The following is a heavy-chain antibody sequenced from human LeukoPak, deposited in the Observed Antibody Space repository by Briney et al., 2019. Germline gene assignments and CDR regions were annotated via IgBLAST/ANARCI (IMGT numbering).Heavy chain of an antibody. J-gene: IGHJ3*02. V-gene: IGHV4-59*08. CDR3: ARPQNDYGAHGDAFDI. D-gene: IGHD4-17*01. CDR1: GGSISSYY. Sequence: SETLSLTCTVSGGSISSYYWSWIRQPPGKGLEWIGYIYYSGSTNYNPSLKSRVTISVDTSKNQFSLKLSSVTAADTAVYYCARPQNDYGAHGDAFDIWGQGTMVTVSS. CDR2: IYYSGST.